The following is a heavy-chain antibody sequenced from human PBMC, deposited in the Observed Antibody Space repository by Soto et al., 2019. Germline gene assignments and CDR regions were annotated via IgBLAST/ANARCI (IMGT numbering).Heavy chain of an antibody. J-gene: IGHJ4*02. CDR1: GFTFSSYA. Sequence: EVQLLESGGGLVQPGGSLRLSCAASGFTFSSYAMSWVRQAPGKGLEWVSAISGSGGSTYYADSAKGRFTISRDNSKNTLYLQMNSLRAEDTAVYYCAKDRILRRSSCPDYWGQGTLVTVSS. CDR3: AKDRILRRSSCPDY. CDR2: ISGSGGST. D-gene: IGHD6-13*01. V-gene: IGHV3-23*01.